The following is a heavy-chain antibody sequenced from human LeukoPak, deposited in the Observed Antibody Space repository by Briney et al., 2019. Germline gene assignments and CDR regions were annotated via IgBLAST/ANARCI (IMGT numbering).Heavy chain of an antibody. Sequence: PGGSLRLSCAASGFTFSSYAMSWVRQAPGKGLEWVSAISGSGGSTYYADSVKGRFTISRDNSKNTVYLQMNSLRAEDTAVYYCAKEYYDFWSGNADFDAFDIWGQGTMVTVSS. D-gene: IGHD3-3*01. CDR3: AKEYYDFWSGNADFDAFDI. CDR1: GFTFSSYA. V-gene: IGHV3-23*01. CDR2: ISGSGGST. J-gene: IGHJ3*02.